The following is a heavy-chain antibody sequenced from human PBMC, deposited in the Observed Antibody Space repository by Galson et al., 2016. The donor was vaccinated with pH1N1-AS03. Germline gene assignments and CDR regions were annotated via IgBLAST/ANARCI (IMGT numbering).Heavy chain of an antibody. CDR3: AKDRVRLQVTESSAFDI. J-gene: IGHJ3*02. D-gene: IGHD4-23*01. Sequence: LRLSCAASGFTFSSYGLHWIRQAPGEGLEWVTFIRYDGSNTYYVDSVRGRFTISRDNSKNMLYLQMNSLRAEDSAAYYCAKDRVRLQVTESSAFDIWGQGTMVPVSS. V-gene: IGHV3-30*02. CDR1: GFTFSSYG. CDR2: IRYDGSNT.